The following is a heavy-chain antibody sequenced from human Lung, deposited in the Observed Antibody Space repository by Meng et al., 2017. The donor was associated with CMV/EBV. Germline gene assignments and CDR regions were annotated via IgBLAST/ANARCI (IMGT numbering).Heavy chain of an antibody. J-gene: IGHJ4*02. Sequence: GESXKISCAAFGFTFSSFSMNWVRQAPGKGLEWVSSINSISTFIYYADSVKGRFTISRDNAKNSLYLHMSSLRAEDTAVYYCVRDRLGGRLFDYWGRGTLVTVSS. CDR1: GFTFSSFS. CDR3: VRDRLGGRLFDY. V-gene: IGHV3-21*01. D-gene: IGHD2-15*01. CDR2: INSISTFI.